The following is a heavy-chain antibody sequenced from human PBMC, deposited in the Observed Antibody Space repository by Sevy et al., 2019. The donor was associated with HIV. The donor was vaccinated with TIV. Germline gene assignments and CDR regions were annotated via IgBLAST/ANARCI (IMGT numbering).Heavy chain of an antibody. V-gene: IGHV3-21*01. J-gene: IGHJ4*02. CDR3: AGGGCISTSCYLFDY. D-gene: IGHD2-2*01. CDR1: GFTFSDYS. Sequence: GGSLRLSCAASGFTFSDYSVNWVRQAPGKGLEWVSSISSSSYYIYYADSVNGRFTISRDNAKNSLYLQMNSLRAGDTAVYYCAGGGCISTSCYLFDYWGLGTLVTVSS. CDR2: ISSSSYYI.